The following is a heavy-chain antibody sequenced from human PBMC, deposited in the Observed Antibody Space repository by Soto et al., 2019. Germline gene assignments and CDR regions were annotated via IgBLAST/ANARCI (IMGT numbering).Heavy chain of an antibody. J-gene: IGHJ6*02. D-gene: IGHD3-10*01. CDR1: GFTFSSYG. V-gene: IGHV3-30*18. CDR2: ISYDGSNK. CDR3: AKDGASYYYYGMDV. Sequence: RLSCAASGFTFSSYGMHWVRQAPGKGLEWVAVISYDGSNKYYADSVKGRLTISRDNSKNTLYLQMNSLRAEDTAVYYCAKDGASYYYYGMDVWGQGTTVTVSS.